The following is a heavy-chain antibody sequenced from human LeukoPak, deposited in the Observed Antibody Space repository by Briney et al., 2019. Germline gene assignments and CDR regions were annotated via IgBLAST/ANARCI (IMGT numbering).Heavy chain of an antibody. V-gene: IGHV3-7*04. J-gene: IGHJ4*02. CDR2: IKQDGSEK. CDR3: ARRGDGYSHYDY. D-gene: IGHD5-24*01. Sequence: PGGSLRLSCAASGFTFSRYWMSWVRQAPGKGLEWVANIKQDGSEKHYVDSVKGRVTISRDNAKSFLFLQMDSLRAGDTALYYCARRGDGYSHYDYWGQGTLVTVSS. CDR1: GFTFSRYW.